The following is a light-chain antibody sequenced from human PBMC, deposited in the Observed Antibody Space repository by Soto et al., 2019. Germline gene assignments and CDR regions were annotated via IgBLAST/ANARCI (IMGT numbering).Light chain of an antibody. CDR3: LQYGTFPRT. CDR2: GAS. CDR1: QNIRSS. J-gene: IGKJ1*01. Sequence: EIVMTQSPATLPVSPGERATLSCRASQNIRSSLAWYQQNAGQAPRLLIYGASSRATGIPDRFSGSGSGTDFTLTISRLEPEDFAVYYCLQYGTFPRTFGQGTKVDIK. V-gene: IGKV3-20*01.